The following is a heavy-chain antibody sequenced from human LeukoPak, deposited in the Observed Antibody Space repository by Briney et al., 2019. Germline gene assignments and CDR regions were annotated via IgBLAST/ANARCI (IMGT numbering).Heavy chain of an antibody. CDR1: GFTFSDYY. Sequence: GGSLRLSCAASGFTFSDYYMSWIRQAPGKGLEWVSYISSSSYTNYVDSVKGRFTISRDNAKNSLYLQMNSLRAEDTAVYYCARGYGDYGKYYFDSWGQGTLVTVSS. J-gene: IGHJ4*02. CDR3: ARGYGDYGKYYFDS. D-gene: IGHD4-17*01. CDR2: ISSSSYT. V-gene: IGHV3-11*06.